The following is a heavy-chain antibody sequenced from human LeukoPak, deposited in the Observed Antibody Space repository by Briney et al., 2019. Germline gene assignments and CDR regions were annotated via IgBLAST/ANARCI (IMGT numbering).Heavy chain of an antibody. Sequence: SETLSLTCTVSGGSISSSSFYWGWIRQPPGKGLEWIGSIYYSGSTYYNPSLKSRVTISVDTSKNEFSLRLSSVTAADTAVYYCAHFRGGAFDFWGRGIMVTVSS. D-gene: IGHD3-16*01. CDR2: IYYSGST. CDR3: AHFRGGAFDF. V-gene: IGHV4-39*01. J-gene: IGHJ3*01. CDR1: GGSISSSSFY.